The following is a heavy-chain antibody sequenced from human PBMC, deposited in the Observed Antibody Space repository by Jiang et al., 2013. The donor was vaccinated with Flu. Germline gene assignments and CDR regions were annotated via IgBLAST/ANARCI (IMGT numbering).Heavy chain of an antibody. V-gene: IGHV3-30-3*01. D-gene: IGHD4-17*01. CDR2: ISYDGSNK. CDR1: GFTFSNYA. Sequence: GVVQPGRSLRLSCAASGFTFSNYAMHWVRQAPGKGLEWVAVISYDGSNKYYADSVKGRFTISRDNSKNTLYLQMNSLRAEDTAVYYCARGQRMVGDYEPDYWGQGTLVTVSS. CDR3: ARGQRMVGDYEPDY. J-gene: IGHJ4*02.